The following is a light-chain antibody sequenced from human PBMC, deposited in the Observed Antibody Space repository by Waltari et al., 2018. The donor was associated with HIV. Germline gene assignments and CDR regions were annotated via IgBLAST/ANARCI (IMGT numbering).Light chain of an antibody. CDR2: DHQ. J-gene: IGLJ2*01. CDR3: GTWDTSLNAGV. Sequence: HSVLTQPPAVSAAPGQKVTISCSGTTSHIGNNFVCWYQKLPGTAPKLLIFDHQKRPAGVSDRVSASKSATSDTLDITGLHTGDEAEYYCGTWDTSLNAGVFGGGTKVSAL. CDR1: TSHIGNNF. V-gene: IGLV1-51*01.